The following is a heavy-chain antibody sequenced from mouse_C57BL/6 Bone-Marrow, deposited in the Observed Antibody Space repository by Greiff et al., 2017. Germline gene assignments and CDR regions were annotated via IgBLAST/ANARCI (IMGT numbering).Heavy chain of an antibody. CDR3: ARACCGYDEGFAY. Sequence: VQLQQSGPGLVQPSQSLSITCTVSGFSLTSYGVHWVRQSPGKGLEWLGVIWSGGSTDYNAAFISRLSISKANSNSQVFFKMNSRLADNTAIYYCARACCGYDEGFAYWGQGTLVTVSA. V-gene: IGHV2-2*01. J-gene: IGHJ3*01. CDR2: IWSGGST. D-gene: IGHD2-2*01. CDR1: GFSLTSYG.